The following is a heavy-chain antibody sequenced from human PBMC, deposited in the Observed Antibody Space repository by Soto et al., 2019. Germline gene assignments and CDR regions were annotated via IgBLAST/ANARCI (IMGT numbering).Heavy chain of an antibody. V-gene: IGHV3-21*01. D-gene: IGHD3-3*02. CDR1: GFTFNSSN. CDR3: ARTRRETISGSIVHSGMDV. CDR2: ISSSSSYR. J-gene: IGHJ6*02. Sequence: GGSLRLSCAASGFTFNSSNMNWVRQAPGKGLEWVSSISSSSSYRYSADSVRGRFIVSRDNAKSSLYLQMNSLRAEDTAVYYCARTRRETISGSIVHSGMDVWGQGTTVTVSS.